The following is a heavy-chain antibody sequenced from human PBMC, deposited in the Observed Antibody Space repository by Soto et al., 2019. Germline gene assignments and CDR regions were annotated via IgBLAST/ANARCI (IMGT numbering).Heavy chain of an antibody. D-gene: IGHD4-17*01. J-gene: IGHJ4*02. V-gene: IGHV3-53*01. CDR3: AKLPPGDT. CDR1: GFTVSSTY. CDR2: IYSDGRT. Sequence: EVPLVESGGGVIQPGGSLRLSCAASGFTVSSTYMSWVRQAPGKGLEWVSVIYSDGRTYYADSMKGRFTISRDNSKNTVFLQMNSLRAEDTAVYYCAKLPPGDTWGQGTLVIVSS.